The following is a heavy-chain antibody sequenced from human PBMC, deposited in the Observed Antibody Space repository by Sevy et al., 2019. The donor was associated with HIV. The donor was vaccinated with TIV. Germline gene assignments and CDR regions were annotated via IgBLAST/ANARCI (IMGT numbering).Heavy chain of an antibody. D-gene: IGHD3-10*01. V-gene: IGHV3-30*18. CDR3: AKSNYGSGSYYVDY. J-gene: IGHJ4*02. CDR1: GFTFSSYG. CDR2: ISYDGSNK. Sequence: GGSLRLSCAASGFTFSSYGMHWVRQAPGKGLEWVAVISYDGSNKYYADPVKGRFTISRDNSKNTLYLQMNSLRAEDTAVYYCAKSNYGSGSYYVDYWGQGTLVTVSS.